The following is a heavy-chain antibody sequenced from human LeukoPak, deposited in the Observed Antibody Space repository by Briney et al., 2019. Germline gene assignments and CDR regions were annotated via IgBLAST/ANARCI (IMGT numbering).Heavy chain of an antibody. Sequence: SETLSLTCTVSGGSLSSSSYYWGWVRQPPGTGLGWLGNIYYSGRTYYNPPLKSRVTISVNKSQNQFSLKLTSVTAADTAVYDCAREYCSGGSCHLKDYYYYYMDVWGKGTTVTVSS. D-gene: IGHD2-15*01. J-gene: IGHJ6*03. CDR1: GGSLSSSSYY. CDR3: AREYCSGGSCHLKDYYYYYMDV. V-gene: IGHV4-39*01. CDR2: IYYSGRT.